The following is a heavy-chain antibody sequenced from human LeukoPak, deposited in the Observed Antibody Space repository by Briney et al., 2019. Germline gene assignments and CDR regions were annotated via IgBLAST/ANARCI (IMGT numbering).Heavy chain of an antibody. J-gene: IGHJ6*03. CDR1: GYTFTSYG. Sequence: EASVKIFCKASGYTFTSYGISWVRQAPGQGLEWMGWISAYNGNTNYAQKLQGRVTMTTDTSTSTAYMELRSLRSDDTAVYYCARVRYNWNVAYYYYYMDVWGKGTTVTVSS. D-gene: IGHD1-1*01. V-gene: IGHV1-18*01. CDR3: ARVRYNWNVAYYYYYMDV. CDR2: ISAYNGNT.